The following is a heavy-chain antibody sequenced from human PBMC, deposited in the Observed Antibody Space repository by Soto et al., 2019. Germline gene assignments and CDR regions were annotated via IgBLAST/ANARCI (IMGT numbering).Heavy chain of an antibody. CDR1: GGSISSSSYY. J-gene: IGHJ4*02. V-gene: IGHV4-39*07. D-gene: IGHD6-13*01. Sequence: SETLSLTCTVSGGSISSSSYYWGWIRQPPGKGLEWIGSIYYSGSTYYNPSLKSRVTISVDTSKNQFSLNLNSVTAADTAVYYCARVSRDGQQLAANDYWGQGTLVTVSS. CDR2: IYYSGST. CDR3: ARVSRDGQQLAANDY.